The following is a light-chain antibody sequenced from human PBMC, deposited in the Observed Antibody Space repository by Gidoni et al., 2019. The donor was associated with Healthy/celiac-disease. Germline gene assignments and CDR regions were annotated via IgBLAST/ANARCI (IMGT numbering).Light chain of an antibody. CDR1: SLRSYY. CDR2: GKN. CDR3: NARDSSGNHLRVV. V-gene: IGLV3-19*01. Sequence: SSELTQDPAVSVALGQTVRITCQGDSLRSYYASCYQQKPVQAPVLVIYGKNNRPSGIPDRFSGSSSGNTASLTITGAQAEDEADYYCNARDSSGNHLRVVFGGGTKLTVL. J-gene: IGLJ2*01.